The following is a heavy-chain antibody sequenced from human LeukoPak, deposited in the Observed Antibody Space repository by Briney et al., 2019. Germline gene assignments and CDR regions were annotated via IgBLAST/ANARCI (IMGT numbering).Heavy chain of an antibody. D-gene: IGHD3-16*01. Sequence: GGSLRLSCAASEFTFNNYAMSWVRQAPGKGLEWVSAISGSGDSTYYADSVKGRFTISRDNSKKTLFLQMNSLRAEDTAIYYCAKDLLHVAVGGDFNYWGQGTLVTVSS. CDR1: EFTFNNYA. V-gene: IGHV3-23*01. CDR2: ISGSGDST. J-gene: IGHJ4*02. CDR3: AKDLLHVAVGGDFNY.